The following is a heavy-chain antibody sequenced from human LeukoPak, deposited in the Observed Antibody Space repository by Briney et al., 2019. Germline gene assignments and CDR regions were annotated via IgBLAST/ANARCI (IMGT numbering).Heavy chain of an antibody. Sequence: SETLSLTCTVSGGSIISSNHYWSWIRQPPGKGLEWIGEINHSGSTNYNPSLKSRVTISVDTSKNQFSLKLSSVTAADTAVYYCARVRKTYYYDSSGYDYWGQGTLVTVSS. V-gene: IGHV4-39*07. J-gene: IGHJ4*02. CDR3: ARVRKTYYYDSSGYDY. CDR1: GGSIISSNHY. CDR2: INHSGST. D-gene: IGHD3-22*01.